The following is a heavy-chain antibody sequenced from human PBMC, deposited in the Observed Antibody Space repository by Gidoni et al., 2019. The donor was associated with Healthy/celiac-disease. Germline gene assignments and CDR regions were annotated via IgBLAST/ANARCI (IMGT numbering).Heavy chain of an antibody. CDR2: IYTSGST. CDR3: AGKQQLVLPYYYYGMDV. J-gene: IGHJ6*02. D-gene: IGHD6-13*01. CDR1: GDSISRYY. Sequence: QVQLQESGTGLVTPSETLCLTCTHSGDSISRYYWSWIRQPAGKGLEWIGRIYTSGSTNYNPSLKSRVTMSVDTSKNQFSLKLSSVTAADTAVYYCAGKQQLVLPYYYYGMDVWGQGTTVTVSS. V-gene: IGHV4-4*07.